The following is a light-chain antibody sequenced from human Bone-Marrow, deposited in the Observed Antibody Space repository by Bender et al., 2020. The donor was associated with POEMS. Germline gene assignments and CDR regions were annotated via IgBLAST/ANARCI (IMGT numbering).Light chain of an antibody. CDR3: SSYTSSGTHVV. V-gene: IGLV2-14*01. Sequence: QSALTQPASVSGSPGQSITISCTGTSSDVGGFNYVSWYQQHPGKAPKLIIYDVSNRPSGVSNRFSGSKSGNTASLTISGLQAEDEADYYCSSYTSSGTHVVFGGGTRLTVV. J-gene: IGLJ2*01. CDR1: SSDVGGFNY. CDR2: DVS.